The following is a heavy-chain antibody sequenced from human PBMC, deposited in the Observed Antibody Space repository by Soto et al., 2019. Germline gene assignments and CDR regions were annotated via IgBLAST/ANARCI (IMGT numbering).Heavy chain of an antibody. CDR2: IYPGDSDT. CDR1: GYSFTSYW. Sequence: GESLKISCKGSGYSFTSYWIGWVRQMPGKGLEWMGIIYPGDSDTRYSPSFQGQVTISADKSISTAYLQWSSLKASDPAMYYCATLLSEYSSPYGMDVWGPATTVTPSS. V-gene: IGHV5-51*01. J-gene: IGHJ6*02. D-gene: IGHD6-6*01. CDR3: ATLLSEYSSPYGMDV.